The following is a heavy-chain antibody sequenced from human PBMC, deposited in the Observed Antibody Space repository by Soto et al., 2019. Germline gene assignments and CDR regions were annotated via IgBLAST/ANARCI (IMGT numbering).Heavy chain of an antibody. V-gene: IGHV1-2*02. CDR1: GYTFTDYY. CDR3: ARGYNDILTGYYGIGY. CDR2: VNPKSGGT. Sequence: ASVKVSCKASGYTFTDYYIHWVRQAPGQGLQWMGRVNPKSGGTTSAQKFQGRVTMTRGTSINAAYMELSSLRSDDTAIYYCARGYNDILTGYYGIGYWGQGTPVTVYS. D-gene: IGHD3-9*01. J-gene: IGHJ4*02.